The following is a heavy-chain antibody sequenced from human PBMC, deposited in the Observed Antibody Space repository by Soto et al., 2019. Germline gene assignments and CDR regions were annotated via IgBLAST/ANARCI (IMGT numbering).Heavy chain of an antibody. V-gene: IGHV1-8*01. CDR1: GYTFTSYD. Sequence: QVQLVQSGAEVKKPGASVKVSCKASGYTFTSYDINWVRQATGQGLEWMGWMNPNSGNTGYAQKFQGRVTMTRNTSISTAYMELSSLRSEDTAVYYCARGPRLMQVELSYYGMDVWGQGTTVTVSS. CDR3: ARGPRLMQVELSYYGMDV. J-gene: IGHJ6*02. CDR2: MNPNSGNT. D-gene: IGHD3-10*01.